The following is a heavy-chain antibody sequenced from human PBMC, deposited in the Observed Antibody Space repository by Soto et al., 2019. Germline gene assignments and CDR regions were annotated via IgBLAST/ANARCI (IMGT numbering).Heavy chain of an antibody. CDR1: GYSFTSYW. CDR3: ARHSSSWYDYYGMDV. CDR2: IYPGDSDT. Sequence: GESLKISCKGSGYSFTSYWIGWVRQMLGKGLEWMGIIYPGDSDTRYSPSFQGQVTISADKSISTAYLQWGSLKASDTAMYYCARHSSSWYDYYGMDVWGQGTTVTVSS. J-gene: IGHJ6*02. D-gene: IGHD6-13*01. V-gene: IGHV5-51*01.